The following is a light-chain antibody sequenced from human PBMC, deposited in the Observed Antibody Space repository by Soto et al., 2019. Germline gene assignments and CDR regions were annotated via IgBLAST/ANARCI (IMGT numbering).Light chain of an antibody. V-gene: IGKV3-20*01. J-gene: IGKJ4*01. CDR2: GAS. CDR1: QSVRSSY. Sequence: EIVLTQSPGTLSLSPGERATLSCRASQSVRSSYLAWYQQKPGQAPRLLIYGASSRVTGIPDRFSGSWSGTDFTLTISRLEPEDFAVYYCQQYATSPALTFGGGTKVEIK. CDR3: QQYATSPALT.